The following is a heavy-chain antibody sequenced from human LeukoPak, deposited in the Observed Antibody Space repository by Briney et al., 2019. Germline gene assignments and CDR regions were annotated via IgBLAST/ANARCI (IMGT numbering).Heavy chain of an antibody. CDR2: ISSDSGYI. V-gene: IGHV3-21*01. D-gene: IGHD2-2*01. Sequence: GGSLRLSCAASGFTFSSFTMSWVRQAPGKGLEWVSSISSDSGYIYDADSVEGRFTISRDNAKNSLYLQMDSLRAEDTAVYYCARGDCITTRCYVPNWFDPWGQGTLVTVSS. CDR3: ARGDCITTRCYVPNWFDP. J-gene: IGHJ5*02. CDR1: GFTFSSFT.